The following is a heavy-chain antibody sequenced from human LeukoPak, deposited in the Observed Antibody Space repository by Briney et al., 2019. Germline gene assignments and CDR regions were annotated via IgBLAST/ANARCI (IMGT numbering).Heavy chain of an antibody. CDR3: ARHVMPYYYNGGYYFDY. CDR2: IYPGDSDT. V-gene: IGHV5-51*01. J-gene: IGHJ4*02. Sequence: GESLKISCKGSGYTFTRYWIGWVRQMPGKGLEWMGIIYPGDSDTRYSPSFQGQATISVDKSLSTAYLRWSSLKASDTALYYCARHVMPYYYNGGYYFDYWGQGTLVTVSS. D-gene: IGHD3-10*01. CDR1: GYTFTRYW.